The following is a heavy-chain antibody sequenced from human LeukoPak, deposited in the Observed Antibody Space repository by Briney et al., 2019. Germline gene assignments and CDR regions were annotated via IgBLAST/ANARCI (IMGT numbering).Heavy chain of an antibody. J-gene: IGHJ4*02. CDR1: GYTFASYD. CDR2: MNPNSGNT. D-gene: IGHD5-18*01. Sequence: ASVKVSCKASGYTFASYDINWVRQATGQGLEWMGWMNPNSGNTGYAQKFQGRVTMTRNTSISTAYMELSSLRSEDTAVYYCARGLARTSMVTRGGVRFDYWGQGTLVTVSS. V-gene: IGHV1-8*01. CDR3: ARGLARTSMVTRGGVRFDY.